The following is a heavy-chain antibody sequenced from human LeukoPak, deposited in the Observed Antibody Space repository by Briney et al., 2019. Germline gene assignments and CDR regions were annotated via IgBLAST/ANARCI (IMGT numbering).Heavy chain of an antibody. D-gene: IGHD5-18*01. CDR2: IYYTGTT. Sequence: SETLSLTCTMSNGSLRRFYWTWTPQPPGKGLEWIGYIYYTGTTDYNPSLKSRVTISVDTSKNQFSLKLSSVTAADTAVYYCARGYGRYFDYWGQGTLVTVSS. J-gene: IGHJ4*02. V-gene: IGHV4-59*01. CDR3: ARGYGRYFDY. CDR1: NGSLRRFY.